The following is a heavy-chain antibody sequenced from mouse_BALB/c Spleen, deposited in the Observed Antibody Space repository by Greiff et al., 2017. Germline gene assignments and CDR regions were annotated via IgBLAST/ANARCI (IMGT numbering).Heavy chain of an antibody. V-gene: IGHV5-6-5*01. Sequence: DVMLVESGGGLVKPGGSLKLSCAASGFTFSSYTMSWVRQTPEKRLEWVASISSGGSTYYPDSVKGRFTISRDNARNILYLQMSSLRSEDTAMYYCARGGFITTSMDYWGQGTSVTVSS. CDR2: ISSGGST. J-gene: IGHJ4*01. D-gene: IGHD1-2*01. CDR1: GFTFSSYT. CDR3: ARGGFITTSMDY.